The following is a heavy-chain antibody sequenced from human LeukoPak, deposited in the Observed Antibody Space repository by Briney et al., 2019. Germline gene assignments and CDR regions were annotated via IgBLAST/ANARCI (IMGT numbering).Heavy chain of an antibody. Sequence: SQTLSLTCAISGDSVSSNFTTWNWIRQSPSRGLEWLGRTYYRSKWFNDYAVSVKSRITINPDTSKNQFSLQLNSVTPDDTAVYYCARGDCSGGICYSDSAFDIWGQGTVVTVSS. CDR1: GDSVSSNFTT. J-gene: IGHJ3*02. D-gene: IGHD2-15*01. CDR3: ARGDCSGGICYSDSAFDI. CDR2: TYYRSKWFN. V-gene: IGHV6-1*01.